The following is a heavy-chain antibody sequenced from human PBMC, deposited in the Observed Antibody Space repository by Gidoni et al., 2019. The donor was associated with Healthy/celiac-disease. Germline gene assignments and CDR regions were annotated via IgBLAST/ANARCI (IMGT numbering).Heavy chain of an antibody. CDR2: IYYSGST. CDR3: ARDTVEMATE. D-gene: IGHD5-12*01. Sequence: QVQLQESGPGLVKPSETLYLTCTVSGGSISSYYWSWIRQPPGKGLEWIGYIYYSGSTNYNPSLKSLATISVDTSKNQFSLKLSSVTAADTAVYYCARDTVEMATEWGQGTLVTVSS. CDR1: GGSISSYY. V-gene: IGHV4-59*01. J-gene: IGHJ4*02.